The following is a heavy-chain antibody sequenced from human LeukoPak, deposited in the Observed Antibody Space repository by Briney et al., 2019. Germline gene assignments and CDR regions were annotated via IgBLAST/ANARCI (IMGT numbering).Heavy chain of an antibody. Sequence: GGSLRLSCAASGFIFSSHGMSWVRQAPAKGLEWVSGISDSGGFTIYADSVKGRFTISRDNSKNTLYLQMNSLRAEDTAVYYCARGYPDYWGQGTLVTVSS. CDR3: ARGYPDY. J-gene: IGHJ4*02. D-gene: IGHD3-16*02. CDR1: GFIFSSHG. CDR2: ISDSGGFT. V-gene: IGHV3-23*01.